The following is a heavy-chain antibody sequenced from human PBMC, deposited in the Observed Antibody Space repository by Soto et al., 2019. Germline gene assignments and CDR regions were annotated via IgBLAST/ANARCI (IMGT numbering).Heavy chain of an antibody. D-gene: IGHD7-27*01. V-gene: IGHV4-30-4*02. CDR3: ARGPSGDKVDH. J-gene: IGHJ4*02. CDR1: GRAISNFNDR. Sequence: SEPLSPTYIIFGRAISNFNDRGIWIRQRPDKGLEWIGHIYSGGSIYNNLSLTSRVTISVDTSKNQFSLQLSSVSAADTAVYYCARGPSGDKVDHWGQGTLVTVS. CDR2: IYSGGSI.